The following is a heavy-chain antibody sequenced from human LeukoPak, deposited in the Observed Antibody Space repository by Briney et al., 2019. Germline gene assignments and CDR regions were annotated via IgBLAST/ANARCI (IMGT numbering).Heavy chain of an antibody. CDR1: GFPFSSYW. CDR3: ARDPGWSSFDI. CDR2: MKEDGSVK. V-gene: IGHV3-7*01. Sequence: GGSLRFSCVASGFPFSSYWMSWVRQAPGRGLESVANMKEDGSVKNYVDSVKGRFTISRDNAENSVYLQMSSLRAEDTALYYCARDPGWSSFDIWGQGAMVTVSS. J-gene: IGHJ3*02. D-gene: IGHD2-15*01.